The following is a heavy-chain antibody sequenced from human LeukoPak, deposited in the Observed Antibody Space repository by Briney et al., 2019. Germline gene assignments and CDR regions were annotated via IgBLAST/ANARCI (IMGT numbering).Heavy chain of an antibody. J-gene: IGHJ4*02. CDR3: AKDVPAAYFDY. CDR1: GFTFSSYS. D-gene: IGHD2-2*01. Sequence: GGSLRLSCAASGFTFSSYSMNWVRQAPGKGLEWVSSISGSSYYIYYADSVKGRFTISRDNSKNTLYLQVNSLRAEDTAVYFCAKDVPAAYFDYWGQGTLVTVSS. CDR2: ISGSSYYI. V-gene: IGHV3-21*01.